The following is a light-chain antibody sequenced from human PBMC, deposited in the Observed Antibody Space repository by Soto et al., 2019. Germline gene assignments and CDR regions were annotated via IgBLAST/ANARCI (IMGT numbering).Light chain of an antibody. CDR3: SSYTSSSI. CDR2: DVS. Sequence: QSVLTQPASVSGSPGQSITISCTGTSSDVGGYNYVSWYQQHPGKAPTLMIYDVSNRPSGVSNRFSGSKSGNTASLTISGLQAEDEADYYCSSYTSSSIFGTGTKLTVL. J-gene: IGLJ1*01. V-gene: IGLV2-14*01. CDR1: SSDVGGYNY.